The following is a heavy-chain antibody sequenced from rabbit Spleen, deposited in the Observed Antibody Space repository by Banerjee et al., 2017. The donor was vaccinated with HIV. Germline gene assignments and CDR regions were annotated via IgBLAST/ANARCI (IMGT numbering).Heavy chain of an antibody. D-gene: IGHD6-1*01. J-gene: IGHJ4*01. V-gene: IGHV1S40*01. CDR3: ARDGYGGYTGYGYVDL. CDR1: GFSFSNSYY. Sequence: QSLEESGGDLVKPGASLTLTCTASGFSFSNSYYMCWVRQAPGKGLEWIGCIYGGSSGSTYYASWAKGRFTISKTSSTTVTLRMTSLTAADTATYFCARDGYGGYTGYGYVDLWGPGTLVTVS. CDR2: IYGGSSGST.